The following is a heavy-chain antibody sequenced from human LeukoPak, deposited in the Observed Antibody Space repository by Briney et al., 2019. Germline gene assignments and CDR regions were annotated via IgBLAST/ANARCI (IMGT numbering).Heavy chain of an antibody. V-gene: IGHV4-61*08. CDR2: IYYSGST. D-gene: IGHD2-2*01. CDR1: GGSISSGGYY. CDR3: ARIVVPAVPDYYYYGMDV. Sequence: SQTLSLTCTVSGGSISSGGYYWSWIRQPPGKGLEWIGYIYYSGSTNYNPSLKSRVTISVDTSKNQFSLKLSSVTAADTAVYYCARIVVPAVPDYYYYGMDVWGQGTTVTVSS. J-gene: IGHJ6*02.